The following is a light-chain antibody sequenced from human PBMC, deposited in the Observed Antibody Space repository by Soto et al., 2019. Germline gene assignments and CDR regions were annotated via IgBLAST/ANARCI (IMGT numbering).Light chain of an antibody. J-gene: IGKJ4*01. CDR1: QSVSSSY. CDR3: QQYSSSPLT. CDR2: GAS. V-gene: IGKV3-20*01. Sequence: EIVLTQSPGTLSFSPGERATLSCRASQSVSSSYLAWYQQKPGQAPRLLIYGASSRATGIPDRFSGSGSGTDFTLTISRLEPEDFAVYYCQQYSSSPLTFGGGTKVDI.